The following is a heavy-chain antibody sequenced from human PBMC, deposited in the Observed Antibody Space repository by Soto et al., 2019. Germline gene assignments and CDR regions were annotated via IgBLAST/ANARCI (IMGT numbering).Heavy chain of an antibody. J-gene: IGHJ4*02. CDR3: AKDPPTTGTTFDY. V-gene: IGHV3-23*01. CDR2: INKSGGST. D-gene: IGHD1-1*01. CDR1: GFTFSSFA. Sequence: GSLRLSCAASGFTFSSFAMSWVRQAPGKGLEWVSTINKSGGSTYYADSVKGRFTISRDNSKNMLFLQINGLRAEDTAVYYCAKDPPTTGTTFDYWGRGTLVTVSS.